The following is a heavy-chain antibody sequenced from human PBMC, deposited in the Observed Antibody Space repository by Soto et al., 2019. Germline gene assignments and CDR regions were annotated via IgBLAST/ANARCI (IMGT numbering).Heavy chain of an antibody. Sequence: PGESLKISCKGSGYTFTSYWITWVRQMPGKGLEWMGRIDPSDSYTDYNPSFQGHVTTSVDKSISTAYLQWNSLKASDTAMYYCARMGEDYWGQGTLVTVSS. D-gene: IGHD3-16*01. CDR1: GYTFTSYW. CDR3: ARMGEDY. V-gene: IGHV5-10-1*01. J-gene: IGHJ4*02. CDR2: IDPSDSYT.